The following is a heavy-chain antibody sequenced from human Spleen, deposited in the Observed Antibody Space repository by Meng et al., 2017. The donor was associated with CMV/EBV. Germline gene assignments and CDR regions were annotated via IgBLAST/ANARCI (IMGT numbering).Heavy chain of an antibody. J-gene: IGHJ5*02. CDR1: GFSISGGYY. V-gene: IGHV4-38-2*02. D-gene: IGHD6-19*01. Sequence: GSLRLSCTVSGFSISGGYYWGWIRQPPGKGLEWIGHIYRTGSTNYNPSLKSRVTISVDMSKNQFSLNLSSVTAADTAVYFCARDRPRGIAVRFDPWGQGTLVTVSS. CDR2: IYRTGST. CDR3: ARDRPRGIAVRFDP.